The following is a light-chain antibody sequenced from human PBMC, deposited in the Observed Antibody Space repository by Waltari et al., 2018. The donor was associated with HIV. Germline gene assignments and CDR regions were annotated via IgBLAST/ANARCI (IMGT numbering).Light chain of an antibody. V-gene: IGLV2-11*01. CDR2: DVS. CDR3: CSYSGSYTLVV. Sequence: QSALTPPRSVSGSPVQYATISCTGTSSLLGGYNSVSSYQQHPGQAPKLMSYDVSKRPSGVPDRFSGSKAGNTASLTISGLHADDEADYYCCSYSGSYTLVVFGGGTKLTVL. J-gene: IGLJ2*01. CDR1: SSLLGGYNS.